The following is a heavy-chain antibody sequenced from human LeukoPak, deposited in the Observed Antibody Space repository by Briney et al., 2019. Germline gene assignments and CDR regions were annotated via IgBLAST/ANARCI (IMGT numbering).Heavy chain of an antibody. CDR3: ASYLYDSSGSTLDP. CDR1: GFTFSSYG. J-gene: IGHJ5*02. D-gene: IGHD3-22*01. CDR2: ISSSSSYI. V-gene: IGHV3-21*01. Sequence: PGGSLRLSCAASGFTFSSYGMHWVRQAPGKGLEWVSSISSSSSYIYYADSVKGRFTISRDNAKNSLYLQMNSLRAEDTAVYYCASYLYDSSGSTLDPWGQGTLVTVSS.